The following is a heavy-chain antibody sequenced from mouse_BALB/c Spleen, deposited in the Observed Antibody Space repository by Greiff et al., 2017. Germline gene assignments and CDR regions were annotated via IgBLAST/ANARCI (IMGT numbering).Heavy chain of an antibody. CDR3: AREEDRYYFDY. CDR1: GISITTGNYR. CDR2: IYYSGTI. V-gene: IGHV3-5*02. J-gene: IGHJ2*01. D-gene: IGHD2-14*01. Sequence: EVQLQQSGPGLVKPSQTVSLTCTVTGISITTGNYRWSWIRQFPGNKLEWIGYIYYSGTITYNPSLTSRTTITRDTSKNQFFLEMNSLTAEDTATYYCAREEDRYYFDYWGQGTTLTVSS.